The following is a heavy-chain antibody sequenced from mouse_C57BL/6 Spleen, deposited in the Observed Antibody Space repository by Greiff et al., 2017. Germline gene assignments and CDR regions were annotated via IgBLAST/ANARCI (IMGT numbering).Heavy chain of an antibody. Sequence: QVQLKQSGAELVRPGASVTLSCKASGSTFTDYEMHWVKQTPVPGLEWIGAIDPETGGTAYNQKFKGKAILTADKSFSTAYMELRSLTSEDSAVYYCTLEDAMDYWGQGTSVTVSS. CDR2: IDPETGGT. CDR3: TLEDAMDY. J-gene: IGHJ4*01. CDR1: GSTFTDYE. V-gene: IGHV1-15*01.